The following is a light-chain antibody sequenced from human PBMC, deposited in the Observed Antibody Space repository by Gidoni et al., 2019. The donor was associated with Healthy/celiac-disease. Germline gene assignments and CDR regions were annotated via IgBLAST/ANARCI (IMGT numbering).Light chain of an antibody. Sequence: DIQMTQSPSSLSASVGDRVTITCRASQGISNYLAWYQQKPGKVPKLLIDAASTLQSGAPSRFSGSGSGKDFTLTSSSLQHEDVATYYCQKYNSAPYTFXXXTKLEIK. J-gene: IGKJ2*01. CDR3: QKYNSAPYT. CDR1: QGISNY. V-gene: IGKV1-27*01. CDR2: AAS.